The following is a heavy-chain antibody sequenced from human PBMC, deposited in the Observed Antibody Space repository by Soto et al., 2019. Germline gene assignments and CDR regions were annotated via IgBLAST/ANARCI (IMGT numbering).Heavy chain of an antibody. V-gene: IGHV1-2*04. CDR2: INPNSGGT. D-gene: IGHD3-10*01. CDR1: GYTFTGYY. Sequence: ASVKVSCKASGYTFTGYYIDWVRQAPGQGLEWVGRINPNSGGTNYVQKFQGWVTLTRDTSISTAYMELSRLGSDDTAVYYCARAFANYYLDSWRQGTLVTVSS. CDR3: ARAFANYYLDS. J-gene: IGHJ4*02.